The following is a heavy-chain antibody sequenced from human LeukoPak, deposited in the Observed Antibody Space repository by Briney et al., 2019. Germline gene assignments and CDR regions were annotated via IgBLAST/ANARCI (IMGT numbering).Heavy chain of an antibody. V-gene: IGHV3-53*01. J-gene: IGHJ4*02. CDR3: ARAAYYDSSGYPLPLDY. CDR2: IYSGGST. D-gene: IGHD3-22*01. CDR1: GFTVSSNY. Sequence: GGSLRLSCAASGFTVSSNYMSWVRQAPGKGLEWVSVIYSGGSTYYADSVRGRFTISRDNSKNTLYLQMNSLRAEDTAVYYCARAAYYDSSGYPLPLDYWGQGTLVTVSS.